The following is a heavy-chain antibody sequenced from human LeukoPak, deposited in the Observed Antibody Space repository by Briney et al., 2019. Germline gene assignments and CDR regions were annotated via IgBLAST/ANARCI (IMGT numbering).Heavy chain of an antibody. V-gene: IGHV3-53*01. Sequence: GGSLRLSCAASGFTFSSYAMSWVRQAPGEGLEWVSAIYSGGSTYYADSVKGRFTISRDNSKNTLYLQMNSLRDEDTAVYYCARGPGLTHYYDSSNYGGMDVWGQGTTVTVSS. J-gene: IGHJ6*02. D-gene: IGHD3-22*01. CDR2: IYSGGST. CDR1: GFTFSSYA. CDR3: ARGPGLTHYYDSSNYGGMDV.